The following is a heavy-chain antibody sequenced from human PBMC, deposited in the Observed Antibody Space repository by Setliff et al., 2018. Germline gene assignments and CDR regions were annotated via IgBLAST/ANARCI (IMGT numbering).Heavy chain of an antibody. Sequence: ASVKVSCKASGYTFTSNHVHWGRQAPGQGLEWMGTINPSGGSTIYAPDFQGRVTMTWDTSTSTVYLEVSSLRSEDTAIYYCARGDYSNPCDYWGQGTLVTVSS. CDR3: ARGDYSNPCDY. CDR2: INPSGGST. J-gene: IGHJ4*02. D-gene: IGHD4-4*01. CDR1: GYTFTSNH. V-gene: IGHV1-46*01.